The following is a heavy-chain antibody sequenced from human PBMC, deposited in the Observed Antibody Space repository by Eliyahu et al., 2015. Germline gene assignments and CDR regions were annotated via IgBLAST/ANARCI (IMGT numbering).Heavy chain of an antibody. J-gene: IGHJ5*02. CDR1: XXPXXSGGYY. V-gene: IGHV4-31*03. CDR2: IYYSGST. D-gene: IGHD3-10*01. Sequence: QVQLQESGPGLVKPSQTLSXTXXFSXXPXXSGGYYWSWIRQHPGKGLEWIGYIYYSGSTYYNPSLKSRVTISVDTSKNQFSLKLSSVTAADTAVYYCARDTVYGSGILDPWGQGTLVTVSS. CDR3: ARDTVYGSGILDP.